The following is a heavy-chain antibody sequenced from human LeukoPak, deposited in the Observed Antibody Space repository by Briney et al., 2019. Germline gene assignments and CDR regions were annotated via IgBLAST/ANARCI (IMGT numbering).Heavy chain of an antibody. D-gene: IGHD6-25*01. J-gene: IGHJ4*02. CDR2: ISTSGDSS. CDR1: RFPFSSYA. CDR3: AKDESAATFIFDY. V-gene: IGHV3-23*01. Sequence: GGSLRLSCAASRFPFSSYAMSWVRQAPGKGLEWVSGISTSGDSSYYADSVQGRFTISRDNSKNTLYLQMNSLRAEDTAIYYCAKDESAATFIFDYWGQGTLVTVSS.